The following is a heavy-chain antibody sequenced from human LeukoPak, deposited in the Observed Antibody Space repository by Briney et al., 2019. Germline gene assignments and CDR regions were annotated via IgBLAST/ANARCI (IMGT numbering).Heavy chain of an antibody. CDR3: ARTQTAGGSTLDY. CDR2: IIPFLGIA. J-gene: IGHJ4*02. V-gene: IGHV1-69*04. D-gene: IGHD2-2*01. CDR1: GGTFSSYA. Sequence: GASVKVSCKASGGTFSSYAISWVRQAPGQGLEWMGRIIPFLGIANYAQKFQGRVTITADKSTSTAYMELSSLRSEDTAVYYCARTQTAGGSTLDYWGQGTLVTVSS.